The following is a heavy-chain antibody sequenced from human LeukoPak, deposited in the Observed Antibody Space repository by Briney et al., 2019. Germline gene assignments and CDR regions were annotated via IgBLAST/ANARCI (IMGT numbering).Heavy chain of an antibody. CDR2: IYYSGST. CDR3: ARLGYYYGSGSYFYVGVSEMDV. D-gene: IGHD3-10*01. V-gene: IGHV4-59*08. Sequence: SETLSLTCTVSGGSIGSYYWSWIRQPPGKGLEWIGYIYYSGSTNYNPSLKSRVTISVDTSKNQFSLKLSSVTAADTAVYYCARLGYYYGSGSYFYVGVSEMDVWGQGTTVTVSS. J-gene: IGHJ6*02. CDR1: GGSIGSYY.